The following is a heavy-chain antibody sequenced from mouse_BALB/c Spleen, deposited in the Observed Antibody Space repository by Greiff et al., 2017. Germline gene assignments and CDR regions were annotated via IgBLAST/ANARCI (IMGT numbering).Heavy chain of an antibody. CDR1: GYSFTSYW. CDR2: IYPGNSDT. Sequence: VQLQQSGTVLARPGASVKMSCKASGYSFTSYWMHWVKQRPGQGLEWIGAIYPGNSDTSYNQKFKGKAKLTAVTSASTAYMELSSLTNEDSAVYYCTSPITTVVVDYWGQGTTVTVSS. CDR3: TSPITTVVVDY. V-gene: IGHV1-5*01. D-gene: IGHD1-1*01. J-gene: IGHJ2*01.